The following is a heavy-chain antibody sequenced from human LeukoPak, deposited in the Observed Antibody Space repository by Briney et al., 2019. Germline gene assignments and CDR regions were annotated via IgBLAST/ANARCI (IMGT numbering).Heavy chain of an antibody. Sequence: PSETLSLTCTVSGGSISSSTYYWGWIRQPPGKGLEWIGFISYSGSTYYNPSLKSRVTISVDTSKNQVSLKLSSVTAADTAVYYCARYVARVAGYDAFDIWGQGAMVTVSS. CDR3: ARYVARVAGYDAFDI. D-gene: IGHD3-9*01. CDR2: ISYSGST. CDR1: GGSISSSTYY. V-gene: IGHV4-39*01. J-gene: IGHJ3*02.